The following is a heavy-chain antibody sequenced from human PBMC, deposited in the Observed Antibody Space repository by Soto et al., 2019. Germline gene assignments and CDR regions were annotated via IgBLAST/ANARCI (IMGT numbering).Heavy chain of an antibody. V-gene: IGHV4-59*01. D-gene: IGHD5-18*01. Sequence: QVQLQESGPGLVKPSETLSLTCTVSGGSINSYYWSWIRQPPGKGLEWIGYIYYSGSTNYNPSLKRRVTISVDTSKNQFSLKLSSVTAADTAVYYCARRYGKNAFDIWGQGTMVTVSS. CDR2: IYYSGST. CDR3: ARRYGKNAFDI. CDR1: GGSINSYY. J-gene: IGHJ3*02.